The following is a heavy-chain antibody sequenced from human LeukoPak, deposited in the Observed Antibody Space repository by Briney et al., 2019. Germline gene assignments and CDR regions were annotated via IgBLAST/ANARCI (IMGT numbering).Heavy chain of an antibody. Sequence: GGSLRLSCAASGFTVSSNYMSWVRQAPGKGLECVSVIYSGGSTYYADSVKGRFTISRDNSKNTLYLQMNSLRAEDTAVYYCAIMKVDTAMVCWGQGTLVTVSA. CDR2: IYSGGST. V-gene: IGHV3-53*01. CDR3: AIMKVDTAMVC. D-gene: IGHD5-18*01. J-gene: IGHJ4*02. CDR1: GFTVSSNY.